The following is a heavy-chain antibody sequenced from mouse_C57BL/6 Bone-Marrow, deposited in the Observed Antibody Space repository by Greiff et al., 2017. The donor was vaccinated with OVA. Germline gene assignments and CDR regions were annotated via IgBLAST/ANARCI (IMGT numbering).Heavy chain of an antibody. D-gene: IGHD1-1*01. CDR2: ISNGGGST. V-gene: IGHV5-12*01. CDR3: ARHYWAY. CDR1: GFTFSDYY. J-gene: IGHJ3*01. Sequence: EVKLMESGGGLVQPGGSLKLSCAASGFTFSDYYMYWVRQTPEKRLEWVAYISNGGGSTYYPETVKGRFTIARDNAKNTLYLQMSRLKSEDTAMYYCARHYWAYWGQGTLVTVSA.